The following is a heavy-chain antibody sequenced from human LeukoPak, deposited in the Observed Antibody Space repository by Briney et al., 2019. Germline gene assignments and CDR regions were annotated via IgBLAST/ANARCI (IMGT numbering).Heavy chain of an antibody. J-gene: IGHJ4*02. D-gene: IGHD3-22*01. CDR1: GGTLSSYA. CDR3: ARGPTYYYDSSGYYFYNY. CDR2: IIPIFGTA. Sequence: GASVKVSCKASGGTLSSYAISWVRQAPGQGLEWMGGIIPIFGTANYAQKFQGRVTITADESTSTAYMELSSLRSEDTAVYYCARGPTYYYDSSGYYFYNYWGQGTLVTVSS. V-gene: IGHV1-69*13.